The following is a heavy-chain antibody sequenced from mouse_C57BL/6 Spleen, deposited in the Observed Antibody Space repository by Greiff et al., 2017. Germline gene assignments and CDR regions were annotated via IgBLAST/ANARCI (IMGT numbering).Heavy chain of an antibody. CDR3: ANRDYYGSSYWYCDV. Sequence: QVQLQQPGAELVKPGASVKVSCKASGYTFTSYWMHWVKQRPGQGLEWIGRIHPSDSDPTYNQKFRGKATLTVDKSSSTAYMQLSSLTSEDSAVYYCANRDYYGSSYWYCDVWGTGTTVTVSS. V-gene: IGHV1-74*01. CDR1: GYTFTSYW. J-gene: IGHJ1*03. CDR2: IHPSDSDP. D-gene: IGHD1-1*01.